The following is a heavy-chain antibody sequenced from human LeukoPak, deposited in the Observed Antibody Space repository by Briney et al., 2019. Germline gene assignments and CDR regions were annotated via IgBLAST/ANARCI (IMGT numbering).Heavy chain of an antibody. CDR3: ARELTSIFDM. J-gene: IGHJ3*02. CDR1: GFTFSSYA. CDR2: IRNKANSYTT. Sequence: GGSLRLSCAASGFTFSSYAMSWVRQAPGKGLEWVGRIRNKANSYTTEYAAPVKGRFSISREDSKNTLYLHMNSLKTEDTAVYYCARELTSIFDMWGQGTMVAVSS. V-gene: IGHV3-72*01. D-gene: IGHD2/OR15-2a*01.